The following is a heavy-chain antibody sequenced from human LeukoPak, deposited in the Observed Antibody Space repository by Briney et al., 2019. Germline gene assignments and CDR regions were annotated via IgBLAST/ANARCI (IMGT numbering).Heavy chain of an antibody. J-gene: IGHJ6*03. CDR1: GFTFIDYY. D-gene: IGHD4-17*01. Sequence: GGSLSPSCAASGFTFIDYYMSWIRQAPGTGLEWVSSISSSGSSIYYASSVQGRFTISRDNAKNSLYLQMNSLRAEDTAVYYCARPNGHMHVWGKRPAVTLSS. CDR3: ARPNGHMHV. CDR2: ISSSGSSI. V-gene: IGHV3-11*04.